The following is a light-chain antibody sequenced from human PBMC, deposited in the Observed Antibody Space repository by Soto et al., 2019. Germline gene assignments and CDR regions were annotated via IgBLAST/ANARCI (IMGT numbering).Light chain of an antibody. CDR3: SSWDNHLNGPV. CDR1: SSNLGNNY. CDR2: RNN. J-gene: IGLJ7*01. Sequence: QSTMTQPPSASGTPGQEVTISCSGSSSNLGNNYVYWYHQVPGKAPKLLIYRNNQRPSGVPDRFSGSKSDTSASLAITGLRSEDDGHYYCSSWDNHLNGPVFGGGTQLTVL. V-gene: IGLV1-47*01.